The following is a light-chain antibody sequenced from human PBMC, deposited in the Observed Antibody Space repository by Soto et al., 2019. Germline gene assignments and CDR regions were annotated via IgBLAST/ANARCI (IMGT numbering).Light chain of an antibody. CDR3: SSYTSSSTVV. Sequence: QSVLTQPASLSGSPGQSITISCTGTSSDVGGYNYVSWYQRHPGKAPKLMIYDVSNRPSGVSNRFSGSKSGNTASLTISGLQAEDEADYYCSSYTSSSTVVFGGGTKVTVL. CDR1: SSDVGGYNY. J-gene: IGLJ2*01. V-gene: IGLV2-14*01. CDR2: DVS.